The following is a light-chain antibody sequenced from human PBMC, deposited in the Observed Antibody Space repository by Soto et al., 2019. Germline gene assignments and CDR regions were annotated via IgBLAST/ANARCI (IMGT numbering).Light chain of an antibody. CDR2: GAS. V-gene: IGKV3-20*01. CDR1: QSVSSSY. J-gene: IGKJ5*01. CDR3: QQYGSSPPIT. Sequence: EIVLTQSPGTLSLSPGERATLSCRASQSVSSSYLAWYRQKPGQGPRLLIYGASSRATGIPDRFSGSGSGTDFTLTISRLEPEDFAVYYCQQYGSSPPITFGQGTRLEIK.